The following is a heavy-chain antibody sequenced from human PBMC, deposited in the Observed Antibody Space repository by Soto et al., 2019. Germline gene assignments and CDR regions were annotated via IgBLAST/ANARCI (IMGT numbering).Heavy chain of an antibody. V-gene: IGHV4-39*01. CDR2: IYYSGST. CDR1: GGSISSSSYY. J-gene: IGHJ5*02. Sequence: SETLSLTCTVSGGSISSSSYYWGWTRQPPGKGLEWIGSIYYSGSTYYNPSLKSRVTISVDTSKNQFSLKLSSVTAADTAVYYCATTYYDFWSGYSNNWFDPWGQGTLVTVSS. CDR3: ATTYYDFWSGYSNNWFDP. D-gene: IGHD3-3*01.